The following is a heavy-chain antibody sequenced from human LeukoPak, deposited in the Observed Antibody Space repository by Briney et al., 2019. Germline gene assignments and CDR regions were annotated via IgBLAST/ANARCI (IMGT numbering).Heavy chain of an antibody. J-gene: IGHJ5*02. Sequence: SGTLSLTCAVSGGSISSSNWWSWVRQPPGKGLEWIGEIYHSGSHNYNPSLKSRVTISVDKSKNQFSLKLSSVTAADTAVYYCARDRMSLGYCSSTSCRANWFDPWGQGTLVTVSS. CDR1: GGSISSSNW. CDR2: IYHSGSH. CDR3: ARDRMSLGYCSSTSCRANWFDP. V-gene: IGHV4-4*02. D-gene: IGHD2-2*01.